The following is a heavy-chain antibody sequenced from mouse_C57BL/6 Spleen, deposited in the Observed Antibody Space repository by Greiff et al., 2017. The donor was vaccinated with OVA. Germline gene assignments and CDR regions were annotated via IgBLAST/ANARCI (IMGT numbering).Heavy chain of an antibody. Sequence: QVQLQQPGAELVRPGSSVKLSCKASGYTFTSYWMHWVKQRPIQGLEWIGNIDPSDSETHYNQKFKDKATLTVDKSSSTAYMQLSSLTSEDSAVDSCARWGGNCGAMDYWGQGTSVTVSS. J-gene: IGHJ4*01. V-gene: IGHV1-52*01. CDR2: IDPSDSET. D-gene: IGHD2-1*01. CDR3: ARWGGNCGAMDY. CDR1: GYTFTSYW.